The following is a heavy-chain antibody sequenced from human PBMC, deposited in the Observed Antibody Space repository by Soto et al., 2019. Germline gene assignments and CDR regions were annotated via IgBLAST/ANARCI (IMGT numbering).Heavy chain of an antibody. J-gene: IGHJ3*02. CDR1: GYTFTSYY. Sequence: GASVKVSCKTSGYTFTSYYMHWVRQAPGQGLEWMGIINPSGGSTNYAQKFQGRVTMTRDTSTSTVYMELSSLRSEVTAVYYCARPGRLTDAFDIWGQGTMVTVSS. CDR2: INPSGGST. CDR3: ARPGRLTDAFDI. D-gene: IGHD5-12*01. V-gene: IGHV1-46*03.